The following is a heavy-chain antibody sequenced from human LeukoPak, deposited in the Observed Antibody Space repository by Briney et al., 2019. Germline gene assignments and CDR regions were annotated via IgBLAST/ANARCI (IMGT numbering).Heavy chain of an antibody. D-gene: IGHD2-15*01. CDR1: GFTFSSYA. J-gene: IGHJ6*02. CDR2: ISGSGGST. Sequence: GGSLRLSCAASGFTFSSYAMSWVRQAPGKGLEWVSAISGSGGSTYYADSVKGRFTISRDNSKNTLYLQINSLRAEDTAVYYCAKESEDIVVVVAALPGSYGMDVWGQGTTVTVSS. V-gene: IGHV3-23*01. CDR3: AKESEDIVVVVAALPGSYGMDV.